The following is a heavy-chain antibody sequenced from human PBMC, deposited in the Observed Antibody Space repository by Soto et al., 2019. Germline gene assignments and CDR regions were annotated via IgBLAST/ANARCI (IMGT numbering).Heavy chain of an antibody. CDR3: ARHTGYSSGLDY. CDR1: GYTFTSYA. V-gene: IGHV1-3*01. J-gene: IGHJ4*02. CDR2: INAGNGNT. D-gene: IGHD6-19*01. Sequence: ASVKVSCKASGYTFTSYAMHWVRQAPGQRLEWMGWINAGNGNTKYSQKFQGRVTITRDTSASTAYMERSSLRSEDTAVYYCARHTGYSSGLDYWGQGTLVTVSS.